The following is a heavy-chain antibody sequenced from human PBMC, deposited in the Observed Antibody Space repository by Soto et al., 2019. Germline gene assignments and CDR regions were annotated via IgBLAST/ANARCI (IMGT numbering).Heavy chain of an antibody. CDR3: AREGSSRAFDY. Sequence: ASETLSLTCTVSGGSISSGGYYWSWIRQHPGKGLEWIGYIYYSGSTYYNPSLKSRVTISVDTSKNQFSLKLSSVTAADTAVYYCAREGSSRAFDYWGQGTLVTVSS. CDR1: GGSISSGGYY. V-gene: IGHV4-31*03. CDR2: IYYSGST. J-gene: IGHJ4*02. D-gene: IGHD6-6*01.